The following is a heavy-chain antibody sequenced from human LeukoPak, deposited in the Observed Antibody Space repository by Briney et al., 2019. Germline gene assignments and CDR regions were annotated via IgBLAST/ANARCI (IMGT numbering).Heavy chain of an antibody. Sequence: GESLKISCKGSGYSFTSYWIGWVRQMPGKGLEWMGIIYPGDSDTRYSPSLQGQVTISADKSISTAYLQWSSLKASDTATYYCAREPSLYCSGGSCYSGGRWFDPWGQGTLVTVSS. V-gene: IGHV5-51*01. D-gene: IGHD2-15*01. CDR3: AREPSLYCSGGSCYSGGRWFDP. CDR2: IYPGDSDT. J-gene: IGHJ5*02. CDR1: GYSFTSYW.